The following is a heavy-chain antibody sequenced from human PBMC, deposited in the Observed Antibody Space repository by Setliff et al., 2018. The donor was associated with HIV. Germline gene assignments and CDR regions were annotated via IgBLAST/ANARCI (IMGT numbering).Heavy chain of an antibody. Sequence: GGSLRLSCVASGFTLSTYSMNWVRQAPGKGLEWVSSITTDSSYIFDADSVKGRFTISRDNAQNSLYLQMNNLRVEDTAVYYCVKDEEYIGVVSATMNMPGYYHYYYMDVWGKGSTVTVSS. CDR3: VKDEEYIGVVSATMNMPGYYHYYYMDV. CDR2: ITTDSSYI. CDR1: GFTLSTYS. J-gene: IGHJ6*03. D-gene: IGHD2-2*01. V-gene: IGHV3-21*01.